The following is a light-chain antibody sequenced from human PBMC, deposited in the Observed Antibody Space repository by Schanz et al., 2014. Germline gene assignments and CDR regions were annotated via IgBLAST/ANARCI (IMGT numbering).Light chain of an antibody. J-gene: IGLJ3*02. Sequence: QSALTQPPSASGSPGQSVTISCTGTSSDVGGYNYVSWYQQYPGKAPKLMIYEVSKRPSGVPDRFSGSKSGNTASLTVSGLQAEDEADYYCCSYAGSTNLRFGGGTKLTVL. CDR2: EVS. CDR3: CSYAGSTNLR. V-gene: IGLV2-8*01. CDR1: SSDVGGYNY.